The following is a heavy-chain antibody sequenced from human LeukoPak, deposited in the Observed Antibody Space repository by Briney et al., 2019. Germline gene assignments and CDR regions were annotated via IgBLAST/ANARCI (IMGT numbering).Heavy chain of an antibody. Sequence: GGSLRLSCAASGFTFSSYGMHWVRQAPGKGLEWVAVIWYDGSNKYYADSVKGRFTISRDNAKNSLYLQMNSLRAEDTAVYYCARPLYYGGNLNYWGQGTLVTVSS. CDR3: ARPLYYGGNLNY. V-gene: IGHV3-33*01. CDR2: IWYDGSNK. CDR1: GFTFSSYG. D-gene: IGHD4-23*01. J-gene: IGHJ4*02.